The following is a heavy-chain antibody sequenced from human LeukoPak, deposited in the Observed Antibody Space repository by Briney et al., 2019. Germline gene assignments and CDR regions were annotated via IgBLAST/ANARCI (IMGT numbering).Heavy chain of an antibody. CDR1: GGSFSGYY. CDR3: ARGGSYYGSGSYSTLNYYYYYMDV. J-gene: IGHJ6*03. Sequence: PSETLSLTGAVYGGSFSGYYWSWIRQPPGKGLEWIGEINHSGSTNYNPSLKSRVTISVDTSKNQFSLKLSSVTAADTAVYYCARGGSYYGSGSYSTLNYYYYYMDVWGKGTTVTVSS. D-gene: IGHD3-10*01. V-gene: IGHV4-34*01. CDR2: INHSGST.